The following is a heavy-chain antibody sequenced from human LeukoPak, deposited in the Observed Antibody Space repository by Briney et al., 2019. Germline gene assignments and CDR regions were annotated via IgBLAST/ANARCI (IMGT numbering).Heavy chain of an antibody. Sequence: GASVKVSCKVSGYTLTELSMHWVRQAPGKGLEWMGGFDPEDGETIYAQKFQGRVTMTEDTSTDTAYMELSSLRSEDTAMYYCATDMVPAARNSYAFDIWGQGTMVTVSS. V-gene: IGHV1-24*01. CDR3: ATDMVPAARNSYAFDI. J-gene: IGHJ3*02. CDR1: GYTLTELS. CDR2: FDPEDGET. D-gene: IGHD2-2*01.